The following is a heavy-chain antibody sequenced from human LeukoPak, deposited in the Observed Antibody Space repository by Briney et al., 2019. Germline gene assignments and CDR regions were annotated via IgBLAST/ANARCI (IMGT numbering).Heavy chain of an antibody. J-gene: IGHJ4*02. CDR3: ARLRSSSWYGDY. Sequence: GGSLRLSSTASGFTFSDYYMSWIRQAPGKGLEWVSYISSASSYTHYADSVKGRFTISRDNAKNSLYLQMNSLRAEDTAVYYCARLRSSSWYGDYWGQGTLVTVSS. CDR2: ISSASSYT. CDR1: GFTFSDYY. D-gene: IGHD6-13*01. V-gene: IGHV3-11*03.